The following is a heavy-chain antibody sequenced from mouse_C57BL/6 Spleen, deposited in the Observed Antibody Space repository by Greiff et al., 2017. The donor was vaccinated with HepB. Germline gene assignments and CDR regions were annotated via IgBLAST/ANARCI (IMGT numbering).Heavy chain of an antibody. D-gene: IGHD3-2*02. CDR3: AREGAAQGFDY. CDR1: GYTFTSYW. V-gene: IGHV1-55*01. J-gene: IGHJ2*01. Sequence: VQLQQPGAELVKPGASVKMSCKASGYTFTSYWITWVKQRPGQGLEWIGDIYPGSGSTNYNETFKSQATLTGDTSSSTAYMQLSSLTSEDSAVYYCAREGAAQGFDYWGQGTTLTVSS. CDR2: IYPGSGST.